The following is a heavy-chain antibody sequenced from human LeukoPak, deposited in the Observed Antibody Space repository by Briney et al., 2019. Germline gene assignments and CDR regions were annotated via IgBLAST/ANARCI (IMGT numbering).Heavy chain of an antibody. V-gene: IGHV3-30*03. Sequence: PGGSLRLSCAASGFTFSTYDMHWVRQAPGKGLEWVAVISYDGSNKYYPDSVKGRFTISRDNSKNTLYLQMNSLRAEDTAVYYCASLYSSSSERRAFDIWGQGTMVTVSS. CDR3: ASLYSSSSERRAFDI. CDR1: GFTFSTYD. J-gene: IGHJ3*02. D-gene: IGHD6-13*01. CDR2: ISYDGSNK.